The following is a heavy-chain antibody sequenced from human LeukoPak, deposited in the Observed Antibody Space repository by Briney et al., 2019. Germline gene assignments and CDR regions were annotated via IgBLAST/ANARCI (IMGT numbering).Heavy chain of an antibody. J-gene: IGHJ4*02. D-gene: IGHD5-18*01. CDR2: IRSKAYGGTT. Sequence: GGSLRLSCAASGFTFSSYAMSWVRQAPGKGLEWVGFIRSKAYGGTTEYAASVKGRFTISRDDSKSIAYPQMNSLKTEDTAVYYCTRDLDTAMVTEDYWGQGTLVTVSS. V-gene: IGHV3-49*04. CDR3: TRDLDTAMVTEDY. CDR1: GFTFSSYA.